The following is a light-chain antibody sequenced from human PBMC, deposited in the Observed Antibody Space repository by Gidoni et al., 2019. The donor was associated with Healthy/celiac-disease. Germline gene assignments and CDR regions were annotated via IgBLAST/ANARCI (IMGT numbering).Light chain of an antibody. Sequence: QAVVTQEPSLTVSPGGTVTLTCGSSTGAVTSGHYPYWFQQKPGQAPRTLSYDTSNKHSWTPARFSGSLLGGKAALTLSGAQPEDEAEYYCLLSYSGAWLFGGGTKLTVL. J-gene: IGLJ2*01. V-gene: IGLV7-46*01. CDR2: DTS. CDR3: LLSYSGAWL. CDR1: TGAVTSGHY.